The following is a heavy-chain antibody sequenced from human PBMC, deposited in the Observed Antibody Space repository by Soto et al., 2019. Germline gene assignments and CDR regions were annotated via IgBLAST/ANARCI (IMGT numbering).Heavy chain of an antibody. CDR1: GFSLSTSGVG. D-gene: IGHD2-21*02. CDR2: IYWDDDK. CDR3: IQSRCGGDCLQSSASHYYYGMDV. V-gene: IGHV2-5*02. Sequence: QITLKESGPTLVKPTQTLTLTCTFSGFSLSTSGVGVGWIRQPPGKALEWLALIYWDDDKRYSPSLRSRLTISKDTSKHQVVLTMTNMDPVDTATYYCIQSRCGGDCLQSSASHYYYGMDVWGQGTTVTVSS. J-gene: IGHJ6*02.